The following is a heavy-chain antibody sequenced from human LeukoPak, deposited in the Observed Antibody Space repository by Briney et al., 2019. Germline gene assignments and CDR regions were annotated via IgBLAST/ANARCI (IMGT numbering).Heavy chain of an antibody. V-gene: IGHV1-46*03. CDR3: ARGPLGAGNWFDP. CDR1: GYTLTSYN. Sequence: ASVKVSCKASGYTLTSYNMHWVRQAPGQGLEWMGIINPSGGSTSYAQKFQVRVTMTRDTSTSTVYMELSSLRSEDTAVYYCARGPLGAGNWFDPWGQGTLVTVSS. CDR2: INPSGGST. D-gene: IGHD1-26*01. J-gene: IGHJ5*02.